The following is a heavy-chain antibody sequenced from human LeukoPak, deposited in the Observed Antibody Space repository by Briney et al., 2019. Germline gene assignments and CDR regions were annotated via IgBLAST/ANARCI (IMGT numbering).Heavy chain of an antibody. J-gene: IGHJ4*02. V-gene: IGHV3-7*01. CDR3: ARAGSNWNYVY. D-gene: IGHD1-7*01. CDR1: GFTFRSFL. CDR2: IKQDGSEK. Sequence: GGSLSLSCAASGFTFRSFLMSWVRQTPGKGLEWVANIKQDGSEKYYADSVKGRFTISRDNTKNSLSLQMNSLRAEDTAVYYCARAGSNWNYVYWGQGTLVTVSS.